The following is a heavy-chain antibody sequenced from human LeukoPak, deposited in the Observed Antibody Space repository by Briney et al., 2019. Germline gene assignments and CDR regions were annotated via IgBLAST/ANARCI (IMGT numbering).Heavy chain of an antibody. CDR3: ARTTPAAPYYYCYMDV. J-gene: IGHJ6*03. Sequence: PSETLSLTCTVSGGSISRSSYYWGWIRQPAGKGLEWIGRIYTSGSTNYNPSLKSRVTMSVGTSKNQFSLKLSSVTAADTAVYYCARTTPAAPYYYCYMDVWGKGTTVTVSS. V-gene: IGHV4-61*02. CDR2: IYTSGST. CDR1: GGSISRSSYY. D-gene: IGHD2-2*01.